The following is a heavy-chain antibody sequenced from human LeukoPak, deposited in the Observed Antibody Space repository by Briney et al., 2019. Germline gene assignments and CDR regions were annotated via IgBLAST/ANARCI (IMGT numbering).Heavy chain of an antibody. J-gene: IGHJ4*02. D-gene: IGHD6-6*01. Sequence: SETLSLTCTVYGGSFSGYYWRWIRQPPGKGLEWIGEINHSGSTNYNPSLKSRVTISVDTSKNQFSLKLSSVTAADTAVYYCARVNIAALSGYFDYWGQGTLVTVSS. V-gene: IGHV4-34*01. CDR1: GGSFSGYY. CDR2: INHSGST. CDR3: ARVNIAALSGYFDY.